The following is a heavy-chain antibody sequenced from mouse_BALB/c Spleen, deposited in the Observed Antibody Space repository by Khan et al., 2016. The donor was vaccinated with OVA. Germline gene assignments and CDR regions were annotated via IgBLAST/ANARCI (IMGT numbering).Heavy chain of an antibody. Sequence: QVQLQQSGAELARPGASVKLSCKASGYTFTDYYINWVKQRTGQGLEWIGEISPGSGDTYYNERFRGKATLTADNSSSTAYMQLSSLTSEASAVYFCASRNYCGYTFAYWGQGTLVTVSA. CDR3: ASRNYCGYTFAY. V-gene: IGHV1-77*01. CDR2: ISPGSGDT. CDR1: GYTFTDYY. J-gene: IGHJ3*01. D-gene: IGHD1-2*01.